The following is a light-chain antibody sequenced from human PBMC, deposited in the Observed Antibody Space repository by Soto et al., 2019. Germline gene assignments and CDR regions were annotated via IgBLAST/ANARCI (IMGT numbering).Light chain of an antibody. CDR1: SSNIGINY. CDR3: AAWDDSLSGL. Sequence: QSVLTQPPSASGTPGQRVTISCSGSSSNIGINYVYWYQQLPGTAPKLLIYRNNQRPSGVPDRFSGSKSGTSASLAISGLRSEDEADYYCAAWDDSLSGLFGTGTKLTVL. J-gene: IGLJ1*01. V-gene: IGLV1-47*01. CDR2: RNN.